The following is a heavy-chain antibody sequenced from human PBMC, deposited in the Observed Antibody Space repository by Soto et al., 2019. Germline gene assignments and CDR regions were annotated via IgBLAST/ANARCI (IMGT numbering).Heavy chain of an antibody. J-gene: IGHJ3*02. CDR3: AKVRTQLVYKGTFDT. CDR1: GFTFGSYA. CDR2: AGPSGSST. Sequence: GALRLSCAASGFTFGSYAMSWVRLAPGKGLEWVSVAGPSGSSTYYADSVKGRFTISRDNSKNTLYLQMNSLRAEDTAVYYCAKVRTQLVYKGTFDTWGQGTMVAVSS. V-gene: IGHV3-23*01. D-gene: IGHD2-2*02.